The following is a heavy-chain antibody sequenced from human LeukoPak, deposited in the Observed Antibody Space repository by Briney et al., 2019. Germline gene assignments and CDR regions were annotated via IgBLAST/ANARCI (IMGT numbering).Heavy chain of an antibody. CDR1: GFTFSSYA. CDR2: IRYDGSNK. CDR3: AKNAGRAGYCSSTSCPGWFDP. J-gene: IGHJ5*02. D-gene: IGHD2-2*01. Sequence: GGSLRLSCAASGFTFSSYAMHWVRQAPGKGLEWVAFIRYDGSNKYYADSVKGRFTISRDNSKNTLYLQMNSLRAEDTAVYYCAKNAGRAGYCSSTSCPGWFDPWGQGTLVTVSS. V-gene: IGHV3-30*02.